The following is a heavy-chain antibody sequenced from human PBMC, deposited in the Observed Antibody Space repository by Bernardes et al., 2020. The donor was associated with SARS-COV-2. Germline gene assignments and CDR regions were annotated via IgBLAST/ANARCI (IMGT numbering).Heavy chain of an antibody. J-gene: IGHJ4*02. CDR2: ISASGDRT. V-gene: IGHV3-23*01. CDR3: AKAEQDKWGMADY. CDR1: GFTFSNYG. Sequence: GGSLRLSCAASGFTFSNYGITWVRQAQGRGLEWLSAISASGDRTWYGDSVKGRFAVSRDNSKNTAYLEMNSLRGEDTAVYYCAKAEQDKWGMADYWGQGTLVTVSS. D-gene: IGHD2-8*02.